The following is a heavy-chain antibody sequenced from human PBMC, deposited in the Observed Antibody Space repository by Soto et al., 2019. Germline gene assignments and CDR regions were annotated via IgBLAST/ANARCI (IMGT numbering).Heavy chain of an antibody. CDR1: GFTFSSSG. Sequence: PGGSLRLSCAASGFTFSSSGLHWVRQAPGTGLEWVAVIWYDGSNEYYADSVQGRFTISRDNSKNTLYLQMNSLRAEDTAVYYCARVPYYDFWSGYSAIDYWGQGTLVTVSS. J-gene: IGHJ4*02. CDR2: IWYDGSNE. V-gene: IGHV3-33*01. D-gene: IGHD3-3*01. CDR3: ARVPYYDFWSGYSAIDY.